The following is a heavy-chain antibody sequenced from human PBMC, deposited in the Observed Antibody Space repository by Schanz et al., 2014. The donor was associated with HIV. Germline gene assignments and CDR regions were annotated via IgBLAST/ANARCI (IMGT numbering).Heavy chain of an antibody. Sequence: EVQLVESGGGLVQPGRSLRLSCAASGFTFDDYAMHWVRQAPGKGLEWVSSISWSSGSVDYADSVKGRFTISRDNAKNTLYLQMNSLRDEDTAVYYCARRSSDGGYYDNWGQGTLVTVSS. CDR3: ARRSSDGGYYDN. CDR2: ISWSSGSV. CDR1: GFTFDDYA. J-gene: IGHJ4*02. V-gene: IGHV3-9*01. D-gene: IGHD2-15*01.